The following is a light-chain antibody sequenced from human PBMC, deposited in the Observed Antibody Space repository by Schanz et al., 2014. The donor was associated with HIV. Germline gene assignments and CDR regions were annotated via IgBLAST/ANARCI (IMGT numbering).Light chain of an antibody. CDR2: RAS. CDR1: QSVNSW. Sequence: DIQMTQSPSTLSASVGDRVTITCRASQSVNSWLAWYQQKPGKAPRLLIYRASNLKDGVPSRFSGSGSGTAFSLTISSLQPEDFAIYYCQQLDRSPLTFGPGTKVDIK. V-gene: IGKV1-5*03. J-gene: IGKJ3*01. CDR3: QQLDRSPLT.